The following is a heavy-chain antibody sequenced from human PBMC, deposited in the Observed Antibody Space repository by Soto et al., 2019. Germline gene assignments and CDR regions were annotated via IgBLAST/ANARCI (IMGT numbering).Heavy chain of an antibody. CDR3: ARSVAAAAASFCVYGMDV. D-gene: IGHD6-13*01. J-gene: IGHJ6*02. CDR2: IYPGDSDT. Sequence: GESLKISCKGSGYSFTSYWIGWVRQMPGKGLEWMGIIYPGDSDTRYSPSFQGQVTISADKSISTAYLQWSSLKASDTAMYYCARSVAAAAASFCVYGMDVWGQGTTVTVSS. CDR1: GYSFTSYW. V-gene: IGHV5-51*01.